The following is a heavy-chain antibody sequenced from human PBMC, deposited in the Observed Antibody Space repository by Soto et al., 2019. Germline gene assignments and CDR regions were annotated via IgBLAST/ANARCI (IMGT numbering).Heavy chain of an antibody. D-gene: IGHD2-21*02. CDR1: GGSMSPYY. Sequence: QVQLQESGPGLVKPSETLSLTCTVSGGSMSPYYWSWIRQPPGKGLEWIGYIYYSGSTNYNPYLQSRVTISVDTSKSQFSLKLSSVTAADTAVYYCARVLHRGNSKPYYFDYWGRGTLVTVSP. V-gene: IGHV4-59*01. J-gene: IGHJ4*02. CDR3: ARVLHRGNSKPYYFDY. CDR2: IYYSGST.